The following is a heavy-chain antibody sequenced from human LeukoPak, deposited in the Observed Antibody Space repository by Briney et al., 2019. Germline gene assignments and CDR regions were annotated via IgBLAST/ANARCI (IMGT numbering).Heavy chain of an antibody. CDR1: GFTFSSYA. Sequence: GGSLRLSCAASGFTFSSYAMHWVRQAPGKGLEWVAVISYDGSNKYYADSVKGRFTISRDNSKNTLYLQMNGLRAEDTAVYYCARDSDWGSLDYWGQGTLVTVSS. D-gene: IGHD7-27*01. J-gene: IGHJ4*02. CDR2: ISYDGSNK. V-gene: IGHV3-30*04. CDR3: ARDSDWGSLDY.